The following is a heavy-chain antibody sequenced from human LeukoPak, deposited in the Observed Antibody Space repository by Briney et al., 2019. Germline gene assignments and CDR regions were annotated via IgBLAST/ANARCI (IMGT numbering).Heavy chain of an antibody. V-gene: IGHV3-30*18. J-gene: IGHJ4*02. Sequence: GGSLRLSCAASGFTFSSYAMHWVRQAPGKGLEWVAVISYDGSNKYYADSVKGRFTISRDNSKNTLYLQMNSLRAEDTAVYYCAKISFSVHPDSSGPGGYWGQGTLVTVSS. D-gene: IGHD3-22*01. CDR2: ISYDGSNK. CDR3: AKISFSVHPDSSGPGGY. CDR1: GFTFSSYA.